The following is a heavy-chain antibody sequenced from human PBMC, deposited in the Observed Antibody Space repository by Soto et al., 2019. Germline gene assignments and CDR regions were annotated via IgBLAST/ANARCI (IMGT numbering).Heavy chain of an antibody. CDR3: ATCYGSGTDCQEDYLAF. V-gene: IGHV3-15*01. CDR1: GFTFTNAW. D-gene: IGHD3-10*01. Sequence: SLRLSCAASGFTFTNAWMSWVRQAPGKGLEWVGRVKRKTNGGTTDYAAPVEDRFNISRDDSKNTLYLQMNNLKTEDTAVYYCATCYGSGTDCQEDYLAFWGQGTPVTVSS. CDR2: VKRKTNGGTT. J-gene: IGHJ4*02.